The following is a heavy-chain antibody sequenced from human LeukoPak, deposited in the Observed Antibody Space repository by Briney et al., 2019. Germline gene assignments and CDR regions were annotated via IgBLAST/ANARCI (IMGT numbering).Heavy chain of an antibody. D-gene: IGHD1-1*01. CDR2: ISWNSGSI. Sequence: GGSLRLSCAASGFTFDDYAMHWVRQAPGKGLEWVSGISWNSGSIGYADSVKGRFTISRDNAKNSLYLQMNSLRAEDTALYYCARVDNSMFDYWGQGTLVTVSS. CDR1: GFTFDDYA. V-gene: IGHV3-9*01. CDR3: ARVDNSMFDY. J-gene: IGHJ4*02.